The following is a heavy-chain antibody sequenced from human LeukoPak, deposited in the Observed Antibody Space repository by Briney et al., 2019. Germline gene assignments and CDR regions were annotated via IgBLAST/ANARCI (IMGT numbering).Heavy chain of an antibody. V-gene: IGHV3-33*01. Sequence: GRSLRLSCAASGFTFSGYGMHWVRQTPGKGLEWVAVIWYDGSKEYFADSVKGRFTISRDNSKNTMYLQMNSLRAEDTAVYYCARVQGVTYFDCWGQGTLVTVSS. D-gene: IGHD5-18*01. CDR2: IWYDGSKE. J-gene: IGHJ4*02. CDR3: ARVQGVTYFDC. CDR1: GFTFSGYG.